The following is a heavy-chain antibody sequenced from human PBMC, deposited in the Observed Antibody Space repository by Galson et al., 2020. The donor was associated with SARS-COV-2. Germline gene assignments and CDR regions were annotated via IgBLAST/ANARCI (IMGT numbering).Heavy chain of an antibody. V-gene: IGHV4-61*01. D-gene: IGHD1-26*01. Sequence: ETLSLTCTISGGSISSYSGGSISSYYWSWIRQPPGKGLEWIGCVYYSGSTNYNPSLKSRVTISVDTSKNQFSLNLSSVTAADTAMYFCARDSGNYQYYFDYWGQGILVTVSS. J-gene: IGHJ4*02. CDR1: GGSISSYSGGSISSYY. CDR2: VYYSGST. CDR3: ARDSGNYQYYFDY.